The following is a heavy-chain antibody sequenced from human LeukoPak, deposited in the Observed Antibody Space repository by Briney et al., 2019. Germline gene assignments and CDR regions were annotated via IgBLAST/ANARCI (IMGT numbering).Heavy chain of an antibody. Sequence: KTSETLSLTCTVSGGSISSGGYYWSWIRQHPGKGLEWIVYIYYSGSTYYSPSLKSRVTMSLDTSKNQVSLRLSSVTAADTAVYYCARHPFATPFDYWGRGTLLTVSS. CDR3: ARHPFATPFDY. V-gene: IGHV4-31*03. D-gene: IGHD2-15*01. CDR2: IYYSGST. CDR1: GGSISSGGYY. J-gene: IGHJ4*02.